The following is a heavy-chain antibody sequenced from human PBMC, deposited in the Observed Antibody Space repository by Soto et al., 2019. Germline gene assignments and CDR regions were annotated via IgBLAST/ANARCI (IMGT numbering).Heavy chain of an antibody. CDR2: IDPSNSKT. V-gene: IGHV5-10-1*01. CDR1: GYSFTGYW. Sequence: PGESLKISCKVSGYSFTGYWMHWFRQLPGKGLEWMGTIDPSNSKTDYNLPFEGHIAFSVDESINTAYLQWDALQASDAALYFCARLGPYWGQGTVVTVSS. J-gene: IGHJ4*02. CDR3: ARLGPY.